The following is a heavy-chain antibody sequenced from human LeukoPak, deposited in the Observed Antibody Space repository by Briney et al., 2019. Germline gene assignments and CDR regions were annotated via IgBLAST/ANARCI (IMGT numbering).Heavy chain of an antibody. V-gene: IGHV4-30-4*01. CDR1: GGSFTSGDYY. CDR2: IYFSGTT. D-gene: IGHD5-24*01. CDR3: AREMATTTHFDY. J-gene: IGHJ4*02. Sequence: SQTLSLTCTVSGGSFTSGDYYWSWIRQPPGKGLEWIGYIYFSGTTYYNPSLRSRVSISVDTSKNQFFPKLTSVTAADTAVYYCAREMATTTHFDYWGQGTLVTVSS.